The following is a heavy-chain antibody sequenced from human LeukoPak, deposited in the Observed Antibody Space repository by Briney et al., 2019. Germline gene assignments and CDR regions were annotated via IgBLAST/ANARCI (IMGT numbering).Heavy chain of an antibody. CDR3: AKDWDDYYGSGSYFDY. V-gene: IGHV3-30*02. CDR2: IRYDGSNK. J-gene: IGHJ4*02. CDR1: GFTFSSYG. D-gene: IGHD3-10*01. Sequence: GGSLRLSCAASGFTFSSYGMHWVREAPGRGLEWVAFIRYDGSNKYYADSVKGRFTISRDNSKNTLYLQMNSLRAEDTAVYYCAKDWDDYYGSGSYFDYWGQGTLVTVSS.